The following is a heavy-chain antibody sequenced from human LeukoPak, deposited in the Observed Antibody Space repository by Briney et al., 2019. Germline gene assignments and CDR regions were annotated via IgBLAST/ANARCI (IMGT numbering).Heavy chain of an antibody. Sequence: GASVKVSCKASGYTFTGYYMHWVRQAPGQGLEWMGWINPNSGGTNYAQKFQGRVTMTRDTSISTAYMELSRLRSDDTAVYYCARSSYYYAADALDIWGQGTKVTVSS. CDR2: INPNSGGT. CDR3: ARSSYYYAADALDI. V-gene: IGHV1-2*02. CDR1: GYTFTGYY. D-gene: IGHD3-10*01. J-gene: IGHJ3*02.